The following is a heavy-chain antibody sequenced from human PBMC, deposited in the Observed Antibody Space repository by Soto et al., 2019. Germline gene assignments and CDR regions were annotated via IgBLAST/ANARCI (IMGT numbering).Heavy chain of an antibody. Sequence: GESLKISCKGSGYSFTSYWISWVRQMPGKGLEWMGRIDPSDSYTNYSPSFQGHVTISADKSISTAYLQWSSLKASDTAMYYCATSIADRRNWFDPWGQGTLVTVSS. J-gene: IGHJ5*02. D-gene: IGHD6-6*01. CDR1: GYSFTSYW. CDR3: ATSIADRRNWFDP. CDR2: IDPSDSYT. V-gene: IGHV5-10-1*01.